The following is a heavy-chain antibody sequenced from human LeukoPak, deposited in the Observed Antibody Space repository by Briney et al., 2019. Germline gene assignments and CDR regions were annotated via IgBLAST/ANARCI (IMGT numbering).Heavy chain of an antibody. Sequence: GGSLRLSCAASGFTFSNYAMSWVRQAPGKGLEWVSAISANGGGTYYADSVKGRFTISRDNSKNTLYLQMNSLRAEDTAVYYCAEPEGGYYDIRPDWGQGTLVTVSS. CDR2: ISANGGGT. V-gene: IGHV3-23*01. CDR3: AEPEGGYYDIRPD. J-gene: IGHJ4*02. D-gene: IGHD3-22*01. CDR1: GFTFSNYA.